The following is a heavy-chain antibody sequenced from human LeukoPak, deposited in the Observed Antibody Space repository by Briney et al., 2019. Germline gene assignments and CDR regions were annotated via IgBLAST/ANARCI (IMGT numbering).Heavy chain of an antibody. CDR2: ISGSGGDT. CDR3: AREPTPLEIDYYDSSGMGAFDI. V-gene: IGHV3-23*01. CDR1: GFTFNSYA. Sequence: PAGGSLRLSCAASGFTFNSYAMIWVRQAPGKGLEWVSGISGSGGDTHYAESVKGRFTISRDNSKNTLYLQMNSLRAEDTAVYYCAREPTPLEIDYYDSSGMGAFDIWGQGTMVTVSS. D-gene: IGHD3-22*01. J-gene: IGHJ3*02.